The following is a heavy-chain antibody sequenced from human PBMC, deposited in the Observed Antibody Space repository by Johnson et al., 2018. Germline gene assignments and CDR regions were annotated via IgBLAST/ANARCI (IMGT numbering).Heavy chain of an antibody. CDR1: GGSVTSSDYY. J-gene: IGHJ3*02. V-gene: IGHV4-30-4*01. CDR2: IYYSGNA. Sequence: QVQLQESGPGLVKPSQTLSLTCTVSGGSVTSSDYYWSWIRQPPGRGLEWIGYIYYSGNAYYNPSLKSRVTISIDTSRNQFSLKLTSVTAGDTAVYHCATMPGKDAFDIWGQGTMVTVSS. D-gene: IGHD2-2*01. CDR3: ATMPGKDAFDI.